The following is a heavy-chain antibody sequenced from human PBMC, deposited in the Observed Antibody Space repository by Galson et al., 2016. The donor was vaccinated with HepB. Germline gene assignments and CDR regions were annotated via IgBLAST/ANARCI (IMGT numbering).Heavy chain of an antibody. D-gene: IGHD3-3*01. V-gene: IGHV4-31*03. CDR2: IYYSGST. CDR1: GGSITSGGYY. J-gene: IGHJ4*02. Sequence: TLSLTCTVSGGSITSGGYYWSWIRQHPGKGLEWIGYIYYSGSTYYNPSLTSRVTLSVDTSKNQFSLKLRSVTAADTAVYYCARWTIFGVAISGLGRYFDYWGQGTLVTVSS. CDR3: ARWTIFGVAISGLGRYFDY.